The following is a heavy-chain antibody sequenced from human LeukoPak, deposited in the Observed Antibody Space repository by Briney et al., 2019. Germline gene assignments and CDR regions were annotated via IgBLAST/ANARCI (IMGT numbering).Heavy chain of an antibody. D-gene: IGHD3-22*01. V-gene: IGHV3-21*01. Sequence: GGSLRLPCAASGFTFSLYSMNWVRQAPGKGLEWVSSISSSSTYIYYADSVKGRFTISRDNAKNSLYLQMNSLRAEDTAVYYCARGDSSGYYYGHYWGQGTLVSVCS. CDR1: GFTFSLYS. CDR2: ISSSSTYI. J-gene: IGHJ4*02. CDR3: ARGDSSGYYYGHY.